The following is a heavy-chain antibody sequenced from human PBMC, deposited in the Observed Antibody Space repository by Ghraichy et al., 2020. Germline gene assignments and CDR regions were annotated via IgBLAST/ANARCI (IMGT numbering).Heavy chain of an antibody. CDR1: GGSISSYY. V-gene: IGHV4-59*01. D-gene: IGHD2-2*01. CDR2: IYYSGST. Sequence: SETLSLTCTVSGGSISSYYWSWIRQPPGKGLEWIGYIYYSGSTNYNPSLKSRVTISVDTSKNQFSLKLSSVTAADTAVYYCARESTRVFCSSTSCLDWYFDLWGRGTLVTVSS. J-gene: IGHJ2*01. CDR3: ARESTRVFCSSTSCLDWYFDL.